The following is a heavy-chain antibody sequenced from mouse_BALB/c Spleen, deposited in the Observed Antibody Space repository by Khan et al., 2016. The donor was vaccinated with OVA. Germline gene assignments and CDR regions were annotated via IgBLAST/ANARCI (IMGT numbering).Heavy chain of an antibody. Sequence: EVELVESGGDLVKSGGSLKLSCAASGFTFSPYSMSWVRQTPDKRLEWVATISSDGDYTYYPDSVKGRFNISRDNAKNTLYLQMSTLKSDDTAMYYCATHLTGSCAYWGKGSLGTVSA. J-gene: IGHJ3*01. CDR1: GFTFSPYS. CDR2: ISSDGDYT. CDR3: ATHLTGSCAY. D-gene: IGHD4-1*01. V-gene: IGHV5-6*01.